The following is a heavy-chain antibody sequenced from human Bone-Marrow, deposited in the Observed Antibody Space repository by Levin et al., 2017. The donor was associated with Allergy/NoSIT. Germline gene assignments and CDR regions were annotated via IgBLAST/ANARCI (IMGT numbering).Heavy chain of an antibody. Sequence: SETLSLTCTVSGGSISSSSYYWGWIRQPPGKGLEWIGSIYYSGSTYYNPSLKSRVTISVDTSKNQFSLKLSSVTAADTAVYYCARDRTYSYGPADAFDIWGQGTMVTVSS. CDR2: IYYSGST. V-gene: IGHV4-39*07. CDR3: ARDRTYSYGPADAFDI. CDR1: GGSISSSSYY. D-gene: IGHD5-18*01. J-gene: IGHJ3*02.